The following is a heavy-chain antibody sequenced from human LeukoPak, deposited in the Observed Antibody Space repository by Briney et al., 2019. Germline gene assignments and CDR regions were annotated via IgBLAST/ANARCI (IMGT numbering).Heavy chain of an antibody. D-gene: IGHD6-13*01. Sequence: PGRSLRLSCAASGFTFSSYAMHWVRQAPGKGLEWVAVISHDGSNKYYADSVKGRFTISRDNSKNTLYLQMNSLRAEDTAVYYCAGGSSNWYHWFDPWGQGTLVTVSS. CDR1: GFTFSSYA. CDR2: ISHDGSNK. J-gene: IGHJ5*02. V-gene: IGHV3-30-3*01. CDR3: AGGSSNWYHWFDP.